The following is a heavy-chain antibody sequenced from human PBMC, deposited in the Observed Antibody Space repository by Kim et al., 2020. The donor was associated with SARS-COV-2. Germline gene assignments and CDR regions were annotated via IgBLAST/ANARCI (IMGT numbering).Heavy chain of an antibody. D-gene: IGHD1-1*01. J-gene: IGHJ3*02. CDR3: ARHRERGSFSAGAFDI. Sequence: SETLSLTCTVSGASITSTNFYGGWIRQPPGKGLEWIGDVYFSGGTYYNPSLTGRVTISVDTSKNQVSLKLNSVTAADSAIYYYARHRERGSFSAGAFDIWGQGTMVTVSS. CDR1: GASITSTNFY. CDR2: VYFSGGT. V-gene: IGHV4-39*01.